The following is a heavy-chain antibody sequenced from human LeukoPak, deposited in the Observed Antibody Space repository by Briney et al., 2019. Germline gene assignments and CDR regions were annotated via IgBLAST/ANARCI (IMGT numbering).Heavy chain of an antibody. Sequence: PSETLSLTCIVSGGSISNYYWSWIRQPPGEGLEWIGFIYFSGSTNCNPSLKSRVTMSVDTSKNQFSLNLRSVTAADTAVYYCARYSYNSGTYQRYFDSWGQGTLVTVSS. J-gene: IGHJ4*02. D-gene: IGHD3-10*01. CDR1: GGSISNYY. CDR3: ARYSYNSGTYQRYFDS. V-gene: IGHV4-59*08. CDR2: IYFSGST.